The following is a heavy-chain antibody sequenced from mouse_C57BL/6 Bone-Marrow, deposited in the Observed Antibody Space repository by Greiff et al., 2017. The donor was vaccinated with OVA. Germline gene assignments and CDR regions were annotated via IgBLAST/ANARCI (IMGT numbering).Heavy chain of an antibody. CDR1: GYTFTSYW. D-gene: IGHD2-4*01. V-gene: IGHV1-61*01. CDR3: ARWDYGHWYFDV. CDR2: IYPSDSET. J-gene: IGHJ1*03. Sequence: QVQLQQPGAELVRPGSSVKLSCKASGYTFTSYWMDWVKQRPGQGLEWIGNIYPSDSETHYNQKFKDKATLTVDKSSSTAYMQLSSLTSEDSAVYYCARWDYGHWYFDVWSTGTTVTVSS.